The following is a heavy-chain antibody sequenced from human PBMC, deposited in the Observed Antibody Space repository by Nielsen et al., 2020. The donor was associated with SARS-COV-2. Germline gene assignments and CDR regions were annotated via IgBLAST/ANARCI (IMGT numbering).Heavy chain of an antibody. V-gene: IGHV3-30-3*01. Sequence: LSLTCAASGFTFSSYAMHWVRQAPGKGLEWVAVISYDGSNKYYADSVKGRFTISRDNSKNTLYLQMNSLRAEDTAVYYCARAVVTMVRGDPMDDAFDIWGQGTMVTVSS. D-gene: IGHD3-10*01. CDR1: GFTFSSYA. CDR2: ISYDGSNK. CDR3: ARAVVTMVRGDPMDDAFDI. J-gene: IGHJ3*02.